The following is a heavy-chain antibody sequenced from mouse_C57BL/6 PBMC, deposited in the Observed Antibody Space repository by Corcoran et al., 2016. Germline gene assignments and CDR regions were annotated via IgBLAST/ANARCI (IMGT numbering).Heavy chain of an antibody. CDR3: ARSGDYDYDVRWFAY. CDR1: GFSLSTSGMG. V-gene: IGHV8-12*01. J-gene: IGHJ3*01. Sequence: QVTLKESGPGILQSSQTLSLTCSFSGFSLSTSGMGVSWIRQPSGKGLEWLAHIYWDDDKRYNPSLKSRLTISKDTSRNQVFLKITSVDTADTATYYCARSGDYDYDVRWFAYWGQGTLVTVSA. CDR2: IYWDDDK. D-gene: IGHD2-4*01.